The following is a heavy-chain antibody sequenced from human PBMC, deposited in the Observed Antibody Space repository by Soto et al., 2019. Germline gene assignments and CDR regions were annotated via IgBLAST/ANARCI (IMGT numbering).Heavy chain of an antibody. V-gene: IGHV1-2*02. Sequence: VASVKVSCKASGYTFTGYYMHWVRQAPGQGLEWMGWINPNSGGTNYAQKFQGRVTMTRDTSISTAYMELSRLRSDDTAVYYCARKAPRARHYDFWSGPSYGMDVWGQGTTVTVSS. CDR1: GYTFTGYY. CDR3: ARKAPRARHYDFWSGPSYGMDV. CDR2: INPNSGGT. D-gene: IGHD3-3*01. J-gene: IGHJ6*02.